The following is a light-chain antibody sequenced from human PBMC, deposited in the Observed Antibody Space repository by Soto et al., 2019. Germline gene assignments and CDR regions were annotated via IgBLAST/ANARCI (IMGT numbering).Light chain of an antibody. V-gene: IGLV2-8*01. CDR2: EVS. Sequence: QSVLTQPPSASGSPGQSVTISCTGTSSDVGGYNYVSWYQQHPGKAPKLIIYEVSKRPSGVPDRFSGSKSGNTASLTVSGLQAEDEADYYCSSYAGSKGVFRGGTKLTVL. CDR1: SSDVGGYNY. J-gene: IGLJ2*01. CDR3: SSYAGSKGV.